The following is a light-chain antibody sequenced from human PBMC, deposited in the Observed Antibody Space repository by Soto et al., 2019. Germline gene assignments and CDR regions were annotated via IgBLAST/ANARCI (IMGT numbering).Light chain of an antibody. CDR3: QQVNVYPST. V-gene: IGKV1-9*01. CDR2: AAS. J-gene: IGKJ4*01. Sequence: DIQLTQSPSFLSPSIGESVTITCRASQVISTSLAWYQVKPGKAPKLLIYAASTLESGVPSRFSATVSGTDFTLTITSLQPEDFATYYCQQVNVYPSTFGGGTKVEIK. CDR1: QVISTS.